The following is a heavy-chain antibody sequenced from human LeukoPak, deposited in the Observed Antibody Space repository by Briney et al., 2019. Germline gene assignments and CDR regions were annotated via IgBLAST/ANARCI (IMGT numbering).Heavy chain of an antibody. CDR2: IYYSGST. Sequence: SETLSLTCTVSGGSISSSSYYWGWIRQPPGKGLEWIGSIYYSGSTYYDPSLKSRVTISVDTSKNQFSLKLSSVTAADTAVYYCARDQGLTYYYGSGSYIVGYFDYWGQGTLVTVSS. J-gene: IGHJ4*02. CDR1: GGSISSSSYY. V-gene: IGHV4-39*02. CDR3: ARDQGLTYYYGSGSYIVGYFDY. D-gene: IGHD3-10*01.